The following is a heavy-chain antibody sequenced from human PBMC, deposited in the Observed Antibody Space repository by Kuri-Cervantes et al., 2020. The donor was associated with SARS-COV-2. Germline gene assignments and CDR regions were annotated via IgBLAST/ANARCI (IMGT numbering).Heavy chain of an antibody. CDR3: AKDYYYDSSGYPRAVVDY. J-gene: IGHJ4*02. CDR2: ISGSGGST. V-gene: IGHV3-23*01. CDR1: GFTFSSYA. Sequence: GESLKISCAASGFTFSSYAMSWVRQAPGKGLEWVSAISGSGGSTYYADSVKGRFTISRDNSKNTLYLQMNSLRAEDTAVYYCAKDYYYDSSGYPRAVVDYWGQGTLVTVSS. D-gene: IGHD3-22*01.